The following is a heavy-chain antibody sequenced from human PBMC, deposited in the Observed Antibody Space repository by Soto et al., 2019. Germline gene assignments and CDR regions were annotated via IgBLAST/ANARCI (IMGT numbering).Heavy chain of an antibody. D-gene: IGHD6-19*01. CDR1: GFTFSSYA. CDR3: ASRSSGWYFDY. CDR2: ISGSGGST. Sequence: GGSLRLSCGASGFTFSSYAMNWVRQAPGKGLEWVSVISGSGGSTYYADSVKGLFTISRDNSKNTLYLQMNSLRAEDTAVYYCASRSSGWYFDYWGQGTLVTVSS. V-gene: IGHV3-23*01. J-gene: IGHJ4*02.